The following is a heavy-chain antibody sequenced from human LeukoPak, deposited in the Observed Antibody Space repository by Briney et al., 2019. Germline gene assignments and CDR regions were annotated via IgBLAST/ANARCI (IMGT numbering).Heavy chain of an antibody. V-gene: IGHV1-2*02. CDR1: GYTFTGYY. CDR2: INPNSGGT. CDR3: ARGKAARGNWFDP. D-gene: IGHD6-6*01. J-gene: IGHJ5*02. Sequence: GASVKVSCKASGYTFTGYYMHWVRQAPGQGLEWMGWINPNSGGTNYAQKFQGRVTMTRDTSISTAYMELSGLRSDDTAVYYCARGKAARGNWFDPWGQGTLVTVSS.